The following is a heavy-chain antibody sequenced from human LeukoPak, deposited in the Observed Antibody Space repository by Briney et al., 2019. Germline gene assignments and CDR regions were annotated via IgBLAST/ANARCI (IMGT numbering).Heavy chain of an antibody. CDR3: ARGDRTYDW. CDR1: GGSLSGYH. J-gene: IGHJ4*02. CDR2: INHSGRT. V-gene: IGHV4-34*01. D-gene: IGHD1-1*01. Sequence: PSETLSLTCAVYGGSLSGYHWSWIRQSPGKGLEWIGEINHSGRTNYNPSLKSRVTISLDTSKNQFSLRLSSVTAADTAVYFCARGDRTYDWWGQGTLVTVSS.